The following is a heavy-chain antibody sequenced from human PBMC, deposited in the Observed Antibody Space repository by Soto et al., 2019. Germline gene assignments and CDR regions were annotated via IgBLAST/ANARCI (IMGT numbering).Heavy chain of an antibody. V-gene: IGHV4-34*01. CDR3: ARSFGRGYSFFRLDY. D-gene: IGHD5-18*01. J-gene: IGHJ4*02. CDR1: GGSFSGYY. CDR2: INHSGST. Sequence: ETLSLTCAVYGGSFSGYYWSWIRQPPGKGLEWIGEINHSGSTNYNPSLKSRVTISVDTSKNQFSLKLSSVTAADTAVYYCARSFGRGYSFFRLDYWGQGTLVTVSS.